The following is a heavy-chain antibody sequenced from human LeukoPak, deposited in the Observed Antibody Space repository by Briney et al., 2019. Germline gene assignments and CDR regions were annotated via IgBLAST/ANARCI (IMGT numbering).Heavy chain of an antibody. D-gene: IGHD6-13*01. CDR3: ATHSSSWYDHDAFDI. CDR2: IVVGSVNT. V-gene: IGHV1-58*02. Sequence: SVKVSCKASGFTFTSSAMQWVRQARGQRLEWIGWIVVGSVNTNYAPKFQERLTITRDMSTSTAYMELSSLRSEDTAVYYCATHSSSWYDHDAFDIWGQGTMVTVSS. CDR1: GFTFTSSA. J-gene: IGHJ3*02.